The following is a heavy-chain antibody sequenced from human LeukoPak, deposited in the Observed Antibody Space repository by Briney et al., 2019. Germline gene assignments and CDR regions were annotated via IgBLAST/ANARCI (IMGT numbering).Heavy chain of an antibody. CDR1: GGSFSGYY. V-gene: IGHV4-34*01. CDR2: INHSGST. CDR3: ARGVSYGGNSVHYYYYMDV. J-gene: IGHJ6*03. Sequence: SETLSLTCAVYGGSFSGYYWNWIRQPPGKGLEWIGEINHSGSTNYNPSLKSRVTISVDTSKNQFSLKLSSVTAADTAVYYCARGVSYGGNSVHYYYYMDVWGKGTTVTVSS. D-gene: IGHD4-23*01.